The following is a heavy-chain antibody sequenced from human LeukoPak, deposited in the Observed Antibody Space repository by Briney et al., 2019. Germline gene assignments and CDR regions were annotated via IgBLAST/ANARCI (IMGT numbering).Heavy chain of an antibody. CDR1: GFTFSSYW. CDR2: IKQDGSEK. J-gene: IGHJ4*02. CDR3: VSGGVVTATTY. V-gene: IGHV3-7*01. D-gene: IGHD2-21*02. Sequence: GGSLRLSCAASGFTFSSYWMSWVRQAPGRGLEWVANIKQDGSEKYYVDSVKGRFTISRDNAKNSLYLQMNSLRAEDTAVYYCVSGGVVTATTYWGQGTLVTVSS.